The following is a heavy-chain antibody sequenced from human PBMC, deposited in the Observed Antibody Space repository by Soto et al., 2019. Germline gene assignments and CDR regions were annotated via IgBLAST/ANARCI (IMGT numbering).Heavy chain of an antibody. D-gene: IGHD6-13*01. V-gene: IGHV4-31*03. CDR2: IHNSGGT. CDR3: ARAWTATAGWANWFDR. J-gene: IGHJ5*02. CDR1: GGPIRGGGYY. Sequence: QVQLQESGPGLVEPSQTLSLTCTFSGGPIRGGGYYWSWIRQYSGRGLEGIGYIHNSGGTYYNPSLKSRVTISVDTSKTQFFLKLSSVTAADTAVYYCARAWTATAGWANWFDRWGQGTLVTVSS.